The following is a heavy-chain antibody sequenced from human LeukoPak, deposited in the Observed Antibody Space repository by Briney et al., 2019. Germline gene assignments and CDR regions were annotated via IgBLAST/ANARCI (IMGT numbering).Heavy chain of an antibody. J-gene: IGHJ6*03. CDR1: GGSFSGYY. CDR2: INHSGST. V-gene: IGHV4-34*01. D-gene: IGHD3-9*01. Sequence: SETLSLTCAVYGGSFSGYYWSWIRQPPGKGLEWIGEINHSGSTNYNPSLKSRVTISVDTSKNQFSLKLSSVTAADTAVYYCARRGTHYDILTGYTFHYYYMDVWGKGTTVTISS. CDR3: ARRGTHYDILTGYTFHYYYMDV.